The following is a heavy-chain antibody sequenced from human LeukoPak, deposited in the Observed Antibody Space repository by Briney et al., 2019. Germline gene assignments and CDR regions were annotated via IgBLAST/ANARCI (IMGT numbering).Heavy chain of an antibody. V-gene: IGHV1-24*01. Sequence: ASVKVSCKVSGYTLTELSMHWVRQARGKGLEWMGGFDPEDGETIYAQMFQGRVTMTEDTSTDTAYMELSRLISEDTAVYYCATDTAGYCTNGVCSNFDYWGQGTLVTVSS. CDR2: FDPEDGET. D-gene: IGHD2-8*01. CDR3: ATDTAGYCTNGVCSNFDY. CDR1: GYTLTELS. J-gene: IGHJ4*02.